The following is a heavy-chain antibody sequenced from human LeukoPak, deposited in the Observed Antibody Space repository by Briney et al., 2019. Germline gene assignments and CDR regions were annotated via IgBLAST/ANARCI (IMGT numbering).Heavy chain of an antibody. CDR2: ISSSSSYI. CDR3: ARETSGSYRDDAFDI. V-gene: IGHV3-21*01. Sequence: PGGSLRLSCAASGFTFSSYSMNWVRQAPGKGLEWVSSISSSSSYIYYADSVKGRFTISRDNAKNSLYLQMNSLRAEDTAVYYCARETSGSYRDDAFDIWGQGTMVTVSS. CDR1: GFTFSSYS. D-gene: IGHD1-26*01. J-gene: IGHJ3*02.